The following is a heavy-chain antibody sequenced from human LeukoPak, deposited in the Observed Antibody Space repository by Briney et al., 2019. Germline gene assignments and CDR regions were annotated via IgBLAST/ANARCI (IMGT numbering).Heavy chain of an antibody. V-gene: IGHV4-34*01. CDR3: AREAAPPTGLYYYYGMDV. CDR2: INHSGRT. D-gene: IGHD6-25*01. Sequence: SETLSLTCAVYGGSFSDYYWTWIRQPPGKGLEWIGEINHSGRTNYNTSLKSRVTISVDTSKNQFSLRLSSVTAADTAVYYCAREAAPPTGLYYYYGMDVWGQGTTVTVSS. CDR1: GGSFSDYY. J-gene: IGHJ6*02.